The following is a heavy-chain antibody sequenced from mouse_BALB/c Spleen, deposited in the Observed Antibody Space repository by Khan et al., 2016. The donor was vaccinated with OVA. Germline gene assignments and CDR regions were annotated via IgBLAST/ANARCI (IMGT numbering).Heavy chain of an antibody. CDR1: GYTFINYC. Sequence: QVQLKQSGAELAKPGASVKMSCKASGYTFINYCILWVKQRPGQGLEWIGYINPSTGYTEYNQNFKDKATLTADKSSSTAYMQLSSLTSEDSAVYYSAREGLRCDFDYGAKAPRSQSPQ. J-gene: IGHJ2*01. V-gene: IGHV1-7*01. CDR2: INPSTGYT. CDR3: AREGLRCDFDY.